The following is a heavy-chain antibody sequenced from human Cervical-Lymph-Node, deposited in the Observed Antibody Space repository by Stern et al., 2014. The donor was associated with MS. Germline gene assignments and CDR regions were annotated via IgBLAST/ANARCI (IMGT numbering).Heavy chain of an antibody. CDR1: GFSLSTSGLG. CDR3: AHRTAGPFDY. J-gene: IGHJ4*02. CDR2: IYWDDQK. V-gene: IGHV2-5*02. Sequence: ESGPALVKPTQTLTLTCTFSGFSLSTSGLGVCWIRQPPGEALEWLAYIYWDDQKRYSPSLKSRLTITKDTSKNQVVLTLTNVDPVDTATYYCAHRTAGPFDYWGQGTLVTVSS.